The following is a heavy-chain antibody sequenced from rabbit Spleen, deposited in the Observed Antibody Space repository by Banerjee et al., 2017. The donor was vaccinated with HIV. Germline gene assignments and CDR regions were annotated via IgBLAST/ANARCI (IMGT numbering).Heavy chain of an antibody. CDR3: ARAIVPWLGLTRLDL. Sequence: QSVEESGGDLVNPGASLTLTCTASGFSFSSSYYMCWVRQAPGKGLEWIGIIYAARGTTDYASWVNGRFTISSDNAQSTVDLKMTSLTAADTATYFCARAIVPWLGLTRLDLWGQGTLVNVS. V-gene: IGHV1S40*01. CDR2: IYAARGTT. J-gene: IGHJ3*01. D-gene: IGHD4-1*01. CDR1: GFSFSSSYY.